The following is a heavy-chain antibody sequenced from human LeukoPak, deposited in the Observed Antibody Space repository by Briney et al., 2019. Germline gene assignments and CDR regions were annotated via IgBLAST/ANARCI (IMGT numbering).Heavy chain of an antibody. CDR1: GFTFSDAW. CDR3: TTATSY. CDR2: IKSKTYGGTT. Sequence: GGSLRLSCAASGFTFSDAWMSWVRQSPGKGLEWVGRIKSKTYGGTTDYAAPVKGRFSISRDDSKNTVYLQMSSLKTEDTAVYYCTTATSYWGQGSLVTVSS. J-gene: IGHJ4*02. V-gene: IGHV3-15*01.